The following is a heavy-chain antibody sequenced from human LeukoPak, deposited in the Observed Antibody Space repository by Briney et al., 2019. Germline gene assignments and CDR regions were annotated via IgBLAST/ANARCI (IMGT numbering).Heavy chain of an antibody. J-gene: IGHJ6*02. CDR2: ISGSGGST. D-gene: IGHD3-9*01. V-gene: IGHV3-23*01. CDR3: AKGGYYDILTGYYRDYYYYGMDV. Sequence: GGSLRLSCAASGFTFSSYAMSWVRQAPGKGLEWVSAISGSGGSTYYEDSVKGRFTISRDNSKNTLYLQMNSLRAEDTAVYYCAKGGYYDILTGYYRDYYYYGMDVWGQGTTVTVSS. CDR1: GFTFSSYA.